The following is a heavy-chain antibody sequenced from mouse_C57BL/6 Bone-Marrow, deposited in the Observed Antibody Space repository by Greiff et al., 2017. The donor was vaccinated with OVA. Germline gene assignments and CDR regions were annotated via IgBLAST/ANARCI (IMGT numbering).Heavy chain of an antibody. D-gene: IGHD1-1*01. V-gene: IGHV8-8*01. CDR2: IWWDDDK. CDR3: ARPHYYGSSGFDY. CDR1: GFSLSTFGMG. J-gene: IGHJ2*01. Sequence: QVTLKVSGPGILQPSQTLSLTCSFSGFSLSTFGMGVGWIRQPSGKGLEWLAHIWWDDDKYYNPALKSRLQIAKDTSKNQVFLKIANVDTADTATYYCARPHYYGSSGFDYWGQGTTLTVSS.